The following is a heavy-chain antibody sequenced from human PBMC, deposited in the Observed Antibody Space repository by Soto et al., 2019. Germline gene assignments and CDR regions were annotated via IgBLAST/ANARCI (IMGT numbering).Heavy chain of an antibody. Sequence: GASVKVSCKASGYTFTGYYMHWVRQAPGQGLEWMGWINPNSGGTNYAQKFRGRVTMTRDTSISTAYMELSRLRSDDTAVYYCARDSHPGATDYYYYGMDVWGQGTTVTVSS. CDR2: INPNSGGT. V-gene: IGHV1-2*02. D-gene: IGHD1-26*01. J-gene: IGHJ6*02. CDR1: GYTFTGYY. CDR3: ARDSHPGATDYYYYGMDV.